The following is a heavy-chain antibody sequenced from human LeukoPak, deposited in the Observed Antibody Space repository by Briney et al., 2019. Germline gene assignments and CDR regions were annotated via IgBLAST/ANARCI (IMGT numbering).Heavy chain of an antibody. J-gene: IGHJ4*02. V-gene: IGHV3-9*01. Sequence: GGSLRLSCAASGFTFDDYAMHWVRQAPGKGLEWVSGISWNSGSIGYADSVKGRFTISRDNAKNSLYLQMNSLRAEDTALYYCARSSSGLFDYWGQGTLVTVSS. CDR3: ARSSSGLFDY. CDR2: ISWNSGSI. D-gene: IGHD6-19*01. CDR1: GFTFDDYA.